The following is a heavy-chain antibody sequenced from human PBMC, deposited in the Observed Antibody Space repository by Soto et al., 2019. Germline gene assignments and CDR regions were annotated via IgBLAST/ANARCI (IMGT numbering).Heavy chain of an antibody. CDR1: GYSFTAYR. V-gene: IGHV1-2*02. D-gene: IGHD2-15*01. CDR2: HNPQNGET. CDR3: VRDMVEKPDAYYYYAVDV. Sequence: GASVKVSCKPSGYSFTAYRLHWVRQAPGQGLEWMGWHNPQNGETSYARKFRDRVTMTSDTSITTAYMDLTRLTSDDTATYYCVRDMVEKPDAYYYYAVDVWGQGTTVTVSS. J-gene: IGHJ6*02.